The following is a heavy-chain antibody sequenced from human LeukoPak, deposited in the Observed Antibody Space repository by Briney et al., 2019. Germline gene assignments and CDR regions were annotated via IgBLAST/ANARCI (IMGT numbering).Heavy chain of an antibody. V-gene: IGHV3-23*01. Sequence: PGGSLRLSCAAAGFTFSNYAMTWVRQAPGKGLEWVSSISGSGGSTYYADSVKGRFTISRDNSKNTLYLQMYSLRAEDTAVYYCAKDGSGWPEYFQHWGQGTLVTVSS. CDR3: AKDGSGWPEYFQH. CDR2: ISGSGGST. J-gene: IGHJ1*01. CDR1: GFTFSNYA. D-gene: IGHD6-19*01.